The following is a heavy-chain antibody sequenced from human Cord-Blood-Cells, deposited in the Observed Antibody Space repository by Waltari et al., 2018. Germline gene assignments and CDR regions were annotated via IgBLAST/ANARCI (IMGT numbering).Heavy chain of an antibody. D-gene: IGHD1-1*01. J-gene: IGHJ4*02. V-gene: IGHV1-2*02. CDR1: GYTFTGYY. Sequence: QVQLVQSGAEVKKPGASVKVSCKASGYTFTGYYMHWVRQAPGQGLAWMGWIHPNRGGTNSAEKSQGRLTMTRDTAISTAYMELSRLRSDDTAVYYWASMEFDYWGQGTLVTVSS. CDR2: IHPNRGGT. CDR3: ASMEFDY.